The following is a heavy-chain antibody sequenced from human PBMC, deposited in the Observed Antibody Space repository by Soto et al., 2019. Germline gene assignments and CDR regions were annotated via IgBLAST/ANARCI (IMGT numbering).Heavy chain of an antibody. Sequence: LRLSCAASGFTFDDYTMHWVRQAPGKGLEWVSLISWDGGSTYYADSVKGRFTISRDNSKNSLYLQMNSLRTEDTALYYCAKDRDDFWSGYSHAFDYWGQGTLVTVSS. V-gene: IGHV3-43*01. CDR2: ISWDGGST. D-gene: IGHD3-3*01. J-gene: IGHJ4*02. CDR3: AKDRDDFWSGYSHAFDY. CDR1: GFTFDDYT.